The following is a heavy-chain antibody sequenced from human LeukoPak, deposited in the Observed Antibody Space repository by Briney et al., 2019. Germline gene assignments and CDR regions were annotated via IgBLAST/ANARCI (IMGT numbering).Heavy chain of an antibody. CDR2: ISSSGTYV. Sequence: GGSLRLSCAASGFTFSSHSMNWVRQAPGKGLEWVSSISSSGTYVYYADSVRGRFTISRDNAKNSLSLQMNSLRADDAAVYYCARASSKQLAGYLPDGFDIWGQGTMVTVSS. J-gene: IGHJ3*02. D-gene: IGHD3-9*01. CDR1: GFTFSSHS. V-gene: IGHV3-21*01. CDR3: ARASSKQLAGYLPDGFDI.